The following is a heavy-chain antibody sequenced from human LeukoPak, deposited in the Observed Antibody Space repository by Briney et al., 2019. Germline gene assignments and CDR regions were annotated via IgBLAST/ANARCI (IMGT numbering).Heavy chain of an antibody. V-gene: IGHV3-21*04. J-gene: IGHJ4*02. CDR3: ASGSSVGHGRASPHFN. Sequence: GGSLRLSCAASGFTFSSYSMNWVRQAPGKGLEWVSSISSSSSYIYYADSVKGRFTISRDNAKNSLYLQMNSLRAEDTALYYCASGSSVGHGRASPHFNWGQGTLVTVSS. CDR1: GFTFSSYS. D-gene: IGHD4-23*01. CDR2: ISSSSSYI.